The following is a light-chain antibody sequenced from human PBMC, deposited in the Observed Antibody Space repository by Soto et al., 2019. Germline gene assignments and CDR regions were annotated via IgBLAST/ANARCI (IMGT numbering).Light chain of an antibody. J-gene: IGLJ3*02. CDR3: SSYTSSSTWV. CDR2: EVS. V-gene: IGLV2-14*01. Sequence: QSALTQPASVSGSPGQSITVSCTGTGSDIGGYNFVSWYQQHPGKAPKLMIFEVSNRPSGVSNRFSASKSGNTASLTISGLQAEDEADYYCSSYTSSSTWVFGGGTKVTVL. CDR1: GSDIGGYNF.